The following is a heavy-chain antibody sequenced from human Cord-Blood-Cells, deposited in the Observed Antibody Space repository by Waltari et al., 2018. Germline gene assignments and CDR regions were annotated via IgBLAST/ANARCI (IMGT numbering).Heavy chain of an antibody. V-gene: IGHV3-53*01. Sequence: RLSCAASGFTVSSNYMSWVRQAPGKGLEWVSVIYSGGSTYYADSVKGRFTISRDNSKNTLYLQMNSLRAEDTAVYYCARESPYGGNTYWYFDLWGRGTLVTVSS. CDR2: IYSGGST. D-gene: IGHD4-17*01. J-gene: IGHJ2*01. CDR1: GFTVSSNY. CDR3: ARESPYGGNTYWYFDL.